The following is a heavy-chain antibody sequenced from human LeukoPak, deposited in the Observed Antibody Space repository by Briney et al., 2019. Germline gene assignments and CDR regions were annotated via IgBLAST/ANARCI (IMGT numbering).Heavy chain of an antibody. V-gene: IGHV4-34*01. CDR2: INHSGST. CDR1: GGSSSGYY. Sequence: SETLSLTCAVYGGSSSGYYWSWIRQPPGKGLEWIGEINHSGSTNYNPSLKSRVTISVDTSKNQFSLKLSSVTAADTAVYYCARGPKRGGWFDPWGQGTLVTVSS. CDR3: ARGPKRGGWFDP. J-gene: IGHJ5*02.